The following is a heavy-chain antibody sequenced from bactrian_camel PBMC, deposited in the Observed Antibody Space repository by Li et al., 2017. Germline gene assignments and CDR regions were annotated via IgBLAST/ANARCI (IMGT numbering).Heavy chain of an antibody. J-gene: IGHJ4*01. Sequence: HVQLVESGGGSVQPGGSLRLSCAASGDTPGSFCMGWIRQSPGKDPEGVAALYTGSGGVFYADSVKGRFTISRDNAKNTLYLQLNSPRAEDTAMYYCAKDRGGDMDYRAAVKGQGTQVTVS. V-gene: IGHV3S1*01. CDR1: GDTPGSFC. CDR2: LYTGSGGV. D-gene: IGHD4*01.